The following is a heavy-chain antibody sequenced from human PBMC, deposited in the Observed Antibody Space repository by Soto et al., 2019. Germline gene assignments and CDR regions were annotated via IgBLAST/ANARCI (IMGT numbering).Heavy chain of an antibody. D-gene: IGHD6-6*01. CDR1: GFIFKNYA. V-gene: IGHV3-30*04. J-gene: IGHJ4*02. CDR2: ITRDGYNK. Sequence: GGSLRLSCAGSGFIFKNYALNWVCQAPGKGLEWVASITRDGYNKYYADSVKGRFTISRDNSRDTLSLQMAALRTEDSSIYYCTKSSGGSSSVGMDYWGQGTRVTVSS. CDR3: TKSSGGSSSVGMDY.